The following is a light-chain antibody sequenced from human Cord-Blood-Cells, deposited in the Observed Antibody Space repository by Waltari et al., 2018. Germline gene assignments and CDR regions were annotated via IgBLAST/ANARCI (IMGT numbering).Light chain of an antibody. CDR3: QQSYSTPPTWT. CDR1: QSISSY. CDR2: AAS. J-gene: IGKJ1*01. V-gene: IGKV1-39*01. Sequence: DIQMTQSPSSLSASVGDRVTITCRASQSISSYLNWYQQKPGKAPKLLIYAASSLQSGVPSRFSGSGSVTDFTLTISSLQPEDVATYCCQQSYSTPPTWTFGQGTKVEIK.